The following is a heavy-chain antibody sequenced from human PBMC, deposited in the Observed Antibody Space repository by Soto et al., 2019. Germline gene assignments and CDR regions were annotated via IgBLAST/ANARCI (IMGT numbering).Heavy chain of an antibody. CDR2: ISGTGTGGLT. J-gene: IGHJ4*02. Sequence: GGSLRLSCVGSGFTFSSYAMNWVRQAPGRGLVWVSAISGTGTGGLTYYVDAVRGRFTISRDNSKNTLYLQMNSLTAEDTAVYYCAKDRAFTRDYFDSWGQGTLVTVSS. CDR1: GFTFSSYA. CDR3: AKDRAFTRDYFDS. V-gene: IGHV3-23*01.